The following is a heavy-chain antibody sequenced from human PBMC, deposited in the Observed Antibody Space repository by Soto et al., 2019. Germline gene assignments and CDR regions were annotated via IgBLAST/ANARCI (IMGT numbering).Heavy chain of an antibody. J-gene: IGHJ4*02. CDR1: GGSFSAYY. Sequence: PSETLSLTCAVYGGSFSAYYWSWIRQPPGKGLEWIGEINHSGSTNYNPSLMSRATMSVDTSKNQFSLKLSSVTAADTAVYYCAQVSARSSTLFDYWGQGTLVTVSS. CDR3: AQVSARSSTLFDY. V-gene: IGHV4-34*01. D-gene: IGHD2-21*02. CDR2: INHSGST.